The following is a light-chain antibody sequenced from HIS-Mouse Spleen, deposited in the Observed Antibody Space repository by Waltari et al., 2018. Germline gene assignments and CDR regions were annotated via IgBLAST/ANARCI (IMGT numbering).Light chain of an antibody. J-gene: IGLJ2*01. V-gene: IGLV3-10*01. CDR2: EDS. CDR3: YSTDSSGNHRV. Sequence: SYELTQPPSVSVSPGQTARITCSGDALPKKYAYWYQQKPGQAPGLVIYEDSKRPSGTPESVSGASSGTMATLTISGAQVEDEADYYCYSTDSSGNHRVFGGGTKLTVL. CDR1: ALPKKY.